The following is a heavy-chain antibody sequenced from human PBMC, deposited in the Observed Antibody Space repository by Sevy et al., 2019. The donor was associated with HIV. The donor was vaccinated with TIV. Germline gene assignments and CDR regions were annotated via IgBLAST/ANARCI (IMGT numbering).Heavy chain of an antibody. CDR1: GFTFSSYD. Sequence: GESLKISCAASGFTFSSYDMHWVRQAAGKGLEWVSAIGTAGDTYYPGSVKDRFTISRENAKNSLYLQMNSLRAGDTAVYYCARAFCSSTSCLTWYFDVWGRGTLVTVSS. D-gene: IGHD2-2*01. CDR2: IGTAGDT. J-gene: IGHJ2*01. V-gene: IGHV3-13*01. CDR3: ARAFCSSTSCLTWYFDV.